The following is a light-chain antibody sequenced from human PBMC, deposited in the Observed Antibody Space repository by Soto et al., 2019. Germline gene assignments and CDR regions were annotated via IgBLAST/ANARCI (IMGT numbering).Light chain of an antibody. CDR2: AAS. J-gene: IGKJ2*01. CDR1: QSISSY. Sequence: DIQMTQSPSSLSASVGDRVTITCRASQSISSYLNWYQQKPGKAPKLLIYAASNFQSGVPSRFSGSGSGPDFTLTISSLQPEDFATYYCQQSYSTPVTFGQGTKLEIK. CDR3: QQSYSTPVT. V-gene: IGKV1-39*01.